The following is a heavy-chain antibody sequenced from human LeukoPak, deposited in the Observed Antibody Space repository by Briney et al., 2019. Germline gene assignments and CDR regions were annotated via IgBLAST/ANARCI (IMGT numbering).Heavy chain of an antibody. D-gene: IGHD3-9*01. Sequence: PGESLQISCKGSGYSFTSYWIGWVRQMPGKGLDWMGIIYPDDSDTRYSPSFQGQVTISADKSISTAYLQWSSLKASDTAMYYCARRGQYYDILTGYTDAFDIWGQGTMVTVSS. J-gene: IGHJ3*02. CDR3: ARRGQYYDILTGYTDAFDI. CDR2: IYPDDSDT. CDR1: GYSFTSYW. V-gene: IGHV5-51*03.